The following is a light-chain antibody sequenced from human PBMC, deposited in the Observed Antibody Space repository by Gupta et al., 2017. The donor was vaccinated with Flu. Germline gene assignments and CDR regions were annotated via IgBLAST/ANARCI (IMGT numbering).Light chain of an antibody. CDR2: DAS. V-gene: IGKV3-11*01. Sequence: SPATLPLSPGETATISCRAGQSVSNYLAWYQQKPGKAPRLLSYDASTRATGIPARVSGSGSGTDFTLTISSLEPEDFAVYFCQQSNNRPSFGGGTKVEIK. CDR3: QQSNNRPS. J-gene: IGKJ4*01. CDR1: QSVSNY.